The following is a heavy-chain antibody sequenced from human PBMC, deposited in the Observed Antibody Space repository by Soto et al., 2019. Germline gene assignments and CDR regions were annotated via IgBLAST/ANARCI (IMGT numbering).Heavy chain of an antibody. J-gene: IGHJ6*02. CDR2: IIPIFGTA. Sequence: SVKVSCKASGGTFSSYAISWVRQAPGQGLEWMGGIIPIFGTANYAQKFQGRVTITADESTSTAYMELSSLRSEDTAVYYCARDFRSRNILTGPLSKYYYYGMDGRAQGTTVTVSS. V-gene: IGHV1-69*13. D-gene: IGHD3-9*01. CDR3: ARDFRSRNILTGPLSKYYYYGMDG. CDR1: GGTFSSYA.